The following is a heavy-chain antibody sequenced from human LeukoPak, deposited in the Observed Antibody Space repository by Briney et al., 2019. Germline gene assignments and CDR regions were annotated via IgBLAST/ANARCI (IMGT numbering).Heavy chain of an antibody. CDR3: ARSKYSGSYFDN. CDR2: IQSDEIIT. D-gene: IGHD6-13*01. Sequence: PLGGSLRLSCAASGFTFSSYWMHWVRQAPGKGLVWVSRIQSDEIITTYADSVKGRFTISRDNARNTLYLQMNSVRADDTAVYFCARSKYSGSYFDNWGQGTPVTVSS. J-gene: IGHJ4*02. CDR1: GFTFSSYW. V-gene: IGHV3-74*03.